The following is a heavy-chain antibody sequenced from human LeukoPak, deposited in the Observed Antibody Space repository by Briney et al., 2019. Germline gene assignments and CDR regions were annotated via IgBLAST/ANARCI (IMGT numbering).Heavy chain of an antibody. V-gene: IGHV1-8*03. J-gene: IGHJ4*02. Sequence: GASVKVSCKASGYTFTSYDINWVRQATGQGLEWMGYMNPNSGNTGYAQRFQGRVTITKNTSITTAYMDLSSLRSEDTAVYYCVRENSDSWGQGTLVTVSS. CDR3: VRENSDS. CDR1: GYTFTSYD. CDR2: MNPNSGNT.